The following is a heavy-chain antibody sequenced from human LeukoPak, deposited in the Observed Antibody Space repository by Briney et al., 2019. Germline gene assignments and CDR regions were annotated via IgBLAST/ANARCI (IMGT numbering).Heavy chain of an antibody. D-gene: IGHD4-17*01. CDR1: GFTFSSYA. Sequence: GGSLRLSCAASGFTFSSYAMHWVRQAPGKGLEWVAVISYDGSNKYYADSVKGRFTISRDNSKNTLYLQMNSLRAEDTAVYYCARDPSYYGVLPVDYWGQGTLVTVSS. V-gene: IGHV3-30-3*01. CDR2: ISYDGSNK. J-gene: IGHJ4*02. CDR3: ARDPSYYGVLPVDY.